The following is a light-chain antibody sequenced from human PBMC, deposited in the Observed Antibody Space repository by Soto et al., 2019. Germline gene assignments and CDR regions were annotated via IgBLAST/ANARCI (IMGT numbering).Light chain of an antibody. Sequence: DIQMTQSPSSLSASVGDRVIITCQASHNINNYLNWYQQKPGRAPKLLIYAASSLQSGVPSRFSGSGSGTEFTLTISSLQTDDFASYYCQQYDSYSWTFGQGTKVDIK. V-gene: IGKV1-16*01. J-gene: IGKJ1*01. CDR3: QQYDSYSWT. CDR1: HNINNY. CDR2: AAS.